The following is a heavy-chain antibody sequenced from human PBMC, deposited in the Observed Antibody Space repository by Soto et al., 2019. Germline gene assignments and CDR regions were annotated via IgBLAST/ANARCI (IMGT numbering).Heavy chain of an antibody. J-gene: IGHJ4*02. V-gene: IGHV3-23*01. Sequence: LRLSCAASGFTFSSYAIIWIRQVPGKGLEWVSGLYGSGGGIHYADPVKGRFTISRDNSASSVYLQMNNLRVEDTAIYYCAKDAVSGDGVWLAQDWGQGTVVTVSS. D-gene: IGHD4-17*01. CDR3: AKDAVSGDGVWLAQD. CDR1: GFTFSSYA. CDR2: LYGSGGGI.